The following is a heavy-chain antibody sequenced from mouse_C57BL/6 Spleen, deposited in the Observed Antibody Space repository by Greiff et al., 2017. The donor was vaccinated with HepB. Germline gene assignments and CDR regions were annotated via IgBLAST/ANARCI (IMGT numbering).Heavy chain of an antibody. J-gene: IGHJ2*01. CDR1: GYAFSSYW. V-gene: IGHV1-80*01. CDR3: ARGVYGASGDYFDY. D-gene: IGHD1-1*01. CDR2: IYPGDGDT. Sequence: VQLQQSGAELVKPGASVKISCKASGYAFSSYWMNWVKQRPGKGLEWIGQIYPGDGDTNYNGKFKGKATLTADKSSSTAYMQLSSLTSEDSAVYFCARGVYGASGDYFDYWGQGTTLTVSS.